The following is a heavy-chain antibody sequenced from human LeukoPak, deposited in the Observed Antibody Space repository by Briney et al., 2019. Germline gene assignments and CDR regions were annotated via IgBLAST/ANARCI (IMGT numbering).Heavy chain of an antibody. CDR3: TTPDYDFWSGYYHFDY. CDR1: GFTFSSYA. V-gene: IGHV3-23*01. J-gene: IGHJ4*02. CDR2: ISGSGGST. Sequence: GGSLRLSCAASGFTFSSYAMSWVRQAPGKGLEWVSAISGSGGSTYYADSVKGRFTISRDNSKNTLYLQMNSLKTEDTAVYYCTTPDYDFWSGYYHFDYWGQGTLVTVSS. D-gene: IGHD3-3*01.